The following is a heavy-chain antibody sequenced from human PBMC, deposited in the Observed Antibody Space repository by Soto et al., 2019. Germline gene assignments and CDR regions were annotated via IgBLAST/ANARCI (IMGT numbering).Heavy chain of an antibody. CDR3: ASSYGTSWYGDY. Sequence: QVHLVQSGAEVKNPGSSVKVSCKASGGSFNNYAVTWVRQAPGQGLEWMGGIIPTIGTPNYAQNFQGRVTITADESTSTAYMELSSLRSEDTAVYYCASSYGTSWYGDYWGQGTLVTVSS. D-gene: IGHD6-13*01. CDR1: GGSFNNYA. J-gene: IGHJ4*02. CDR2: IIPTIGTP. V-gene: IGHV1-69*01.